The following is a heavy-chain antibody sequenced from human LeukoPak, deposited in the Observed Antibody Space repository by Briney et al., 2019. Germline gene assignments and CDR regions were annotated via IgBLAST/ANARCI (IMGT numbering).Heavy chain of an antibody. D-gene: IGHD3-16*02. CDR1: GFSFSSYW. J-gene: IGHJ4*02. Sequence: PGGSLRLSCGASGFSFSSYWMHWVRQAPGKGLMWVSRVNNDGSSTTYADSVEGRFTISRDNARNTLYLQMNSLRAEDTAVYYCARTMGELSSTSYYFDYWGQGTLVTVSS. CDR2: VNNDGSST. CDR3: ARTMGELSSTSYYFDY. V-gene: IGHV3-74*01.